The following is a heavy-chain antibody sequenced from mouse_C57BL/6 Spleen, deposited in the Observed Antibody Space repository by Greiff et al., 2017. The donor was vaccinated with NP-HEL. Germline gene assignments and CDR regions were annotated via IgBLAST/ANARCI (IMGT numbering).Heavy chain of an antibody. CDR3: ARTGGYPGDYAMDY. V-gene: IGHV1-64*01. J-gene: IGHJ4*01. CDR1: GYTFTSYW. Sequence: VQLQQPGAELVKPGASVKLSCKASGYTFTSYWMHWVKQRPGQGLEWIGMIHPNSGSTNYNEKFKSKATLTVDKSSSTAYMQLSSLTSEDSAVYYCARTGGYPGDYAMDYWGQGTSVTVSS. CDR2: IHPNSGST. D-gene: IGHD2-2*01.